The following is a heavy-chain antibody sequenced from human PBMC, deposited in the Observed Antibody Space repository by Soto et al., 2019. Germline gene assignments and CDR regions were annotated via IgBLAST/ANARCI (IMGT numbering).Heavy chain of an antibody. D-gene: IGHD6-13*01. J-gene: IGHJ3*01. CDR3: ARDGQQLAPYAFDF. CDR2: IWYDGSVK. V-gene: IGHV3-33*01. CDR1: GFTFRHHA. Sequence: QVKLVESGGGVVQPGSSLRLSCATSGFTFRHHAMHWVRQAPGKGLQWVAQIWYDGSVKNYADSTKGRFTISRDSPKNTLFLQMNSLRVDVTAVYYCARDGQQLAPYAFDFWGQGTLVTVSS.